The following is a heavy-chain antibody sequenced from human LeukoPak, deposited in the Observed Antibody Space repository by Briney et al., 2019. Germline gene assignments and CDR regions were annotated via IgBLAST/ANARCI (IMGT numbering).Heavy chain of an antibody. CDR1: GGTFSSYA. CDR3: ARDYYGSGGFDY. CDR2: IIPIFGTA. D-gene: IGHD3-10*01. V-gene: IGHV1-69*05. J-gene: IGHJ4*02. Sequence: SVKVSCKASGGTFSSYAISWVRQATGQGLEWMGRIIPIFGTANYAQKFQGRVTITTDESTSTAYMELSSLRSEDTAVYYCARDYYGSGGFDYWGQGTLVTVSS.